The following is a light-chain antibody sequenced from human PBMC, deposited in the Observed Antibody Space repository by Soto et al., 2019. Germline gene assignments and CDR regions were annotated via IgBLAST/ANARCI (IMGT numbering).Light chain of an antibody. CDR2: VAY. Sequence: EMVMTQSPATLSVSPGERVTLSCRASRSISRNLAWYQQKPGQAPRLLIYVAYTRATGIPARFSGSGSGTEFTLTINTLQSEDFAMYYCQPHNNWPVVTFGGGTRVEIK. CDR1: RSISRN. J-gene: IGKJ4*01. CDR3: QPHNNWPVVT. V-gene: IGKV3-15*01.